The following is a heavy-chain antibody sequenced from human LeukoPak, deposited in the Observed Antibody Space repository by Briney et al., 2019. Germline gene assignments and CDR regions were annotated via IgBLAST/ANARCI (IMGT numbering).Heavy chain of an antibody. V-gene: IGHV3-7*01. CDR1: GFTFSSYW. D-gene: IGHD3-3*01. CDR3: ARMVDFWSGYSYYYYMDV. CDR2: IRQDGSEK. Sequence: GGSLRLSCAASGFTFSSYWMSWVRQAPGKGLEWVANIRQDGSEKYYVDSAKGRFTISRDNAKNSLYLQMNSLRAEDTAVYYCARMVDFWSGYSYYYYMDVWGKGTTVTVSS. J-gene: IGHJ6*03.